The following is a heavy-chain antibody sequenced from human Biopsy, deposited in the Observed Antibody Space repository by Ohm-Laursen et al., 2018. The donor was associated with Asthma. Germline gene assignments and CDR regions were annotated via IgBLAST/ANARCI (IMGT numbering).Heavy chain of an antibody. CDR3: ARGTGFSNSWYYLHC. CDR2: INPNSGGT. Sequence: ASVKVSCKASGYTFIGCHIHWMRQAPGQGLEWMGRINPNSGGTNYAQKFQGRVTMTRDTPISTAYMEVSRLRSDDTAVYYCARGTGFSNSWYYLHCWGPGTLVTVSS. V-gene: IGHV1-2*06. D-gene: IGHD6-13*01. J-gene: IGHJ4*02. CDR1: GYTFIGCH.